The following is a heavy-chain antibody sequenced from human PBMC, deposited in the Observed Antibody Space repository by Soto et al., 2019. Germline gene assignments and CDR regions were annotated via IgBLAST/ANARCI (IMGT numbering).Heavy chain of an antibody. V-gene: IGHV3-23*01. CDR2: ISGGGDAT. J-gene: IGHJ4*02. D-gene: IGHD7-27*01. Sequence: EVQLLESGGGLVQPGGSLRLSCAASGFTFGNYAFSWVRQAPGKGLEWVSVISGGGDATYYPDSVKGRFTTSRDNSKNTVYLHMNSLRAEDTAVYYCAKKSLGSITLPAFYYFYYRGQGTLVTVSS. CDR3: AKKSLGSITLPAFYYFYY. CDR1: GFTFGNYA.